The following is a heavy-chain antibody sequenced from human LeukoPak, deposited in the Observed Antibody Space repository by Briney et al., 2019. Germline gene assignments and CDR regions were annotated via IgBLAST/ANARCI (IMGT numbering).Heavy chain of an antibody. CDR1: GFTFSSYA. J-gene: IGHJ5*02. V-gene: IGHV3-30-3*01. Sequence: GGSLRLSCAASGFTFSSYAMHWVRQAPGKGLEWVAVISYDGSNKYYADSVKGRFTISRDNSKNTLYLQMNSLRAEDTAVYYCARVVVAAPFFWFDPWGQGTLVTVSS. CDR3: ARVVVAAPFFWFDP. CDR2: ISYDGSNK. D-gene: IGHD2-15*01.